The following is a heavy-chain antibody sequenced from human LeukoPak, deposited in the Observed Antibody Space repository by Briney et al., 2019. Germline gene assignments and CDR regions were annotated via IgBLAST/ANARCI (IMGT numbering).Heavy chain of an antibody. Sequence: SETVSLTCAVYGWSFSGYYWSWIRQPPGKGLEWIGEINHSGSTNYNPSLKSRVTISVDTSKNQFSLKLSSVTAADTAVYYCARGYSSGWINRRYYYGMDVWGQGTTVTVSS. CDR1: GWSFSGYY. V-gene: IGHV4-34*01. CDR3: ARGYSSGWINRRYYYGMDV. D-gene: IGHD6-19*01. CDR2: INHSGST. J-gene: IGHJ6*02.